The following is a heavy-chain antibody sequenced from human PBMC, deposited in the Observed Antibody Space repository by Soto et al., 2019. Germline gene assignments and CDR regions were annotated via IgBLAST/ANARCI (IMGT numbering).Heavy chain of an antibody. D-gene: IGHD1-7*01. J-gene: IGHJ4*02. CDR2: SSATGAGT. V-gene: IGHV3-23*01. CDR3: AKDRRAGGNYGFYSDF. CDR1: GFTFSSYG. Sequence: GGSLRHSCAAAGFTFSSYGMTWVRQAPGKGLEWVSFSSATGAGTYYADAVKGRFTISRDNSKNTLYLQMTSLRADDTAVYYCAKDRRAGGNYGFYSDFWGQGALVTVPS.